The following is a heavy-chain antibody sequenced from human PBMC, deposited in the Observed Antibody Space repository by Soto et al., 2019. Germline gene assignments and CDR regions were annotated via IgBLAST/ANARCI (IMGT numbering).Heavy chain of an antibody. CDR1: GLTFSDCY. V-gene: IGHV3-11*01. D-gene: IGHD3-10*01. Sequence: VQLVESGGGLVTPGGSLRLSCAASGLTFSDCYLNWIRQAPGKGLEWVSYIRDSGNRIWYAGSVKGRFTISRDNAKNSLYLQMNSLRAEDTAIYYCARVRFGEWGYAMDVWGQGTTVTVSS. CDR2: IRDSGNRI. CDR3: ARVRFGEWGYAMDV. J-gene: IGHJ6*02.